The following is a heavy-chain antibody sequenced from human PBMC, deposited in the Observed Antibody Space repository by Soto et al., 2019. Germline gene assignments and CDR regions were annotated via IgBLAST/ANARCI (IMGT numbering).Heavy chain of an antibody. CDR3: ARDPEAAADPYYYGMDV. J-gene: IGHJ6*02. CDR2: ISAYNGKT. Sequence: QVQLVQSGAEVKKPGASVKVSCKASGYTFTSYGISWVRQAPGQGLEWMGWISAYNGKTNYAQKLQGRVTMTTDTSTRTAYMELRSLRSDDTAVHYCARDPEAAADPYYYGMDVWGQGTTVTVSS. V-gene: IGHV1-18*01. CDR1: GYTFTSYG. D-gene: IGHD6-13*01.